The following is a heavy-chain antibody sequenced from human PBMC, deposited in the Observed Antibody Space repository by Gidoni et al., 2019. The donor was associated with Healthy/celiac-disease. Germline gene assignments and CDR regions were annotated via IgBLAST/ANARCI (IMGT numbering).Heavy chain of an antibody. V-gene: IGHV3-53*01. CDR2: IYCGGST. CDR3: ARVRHDYGDYIDY. J-gene: IGHJ4*02. D-gene: IGHD4-17*01. CDR1: GFTVSSNY. Sequence: EVQLVESGGGWIQPGGSLRRSCAASGFTVSSNYMSWVRQAPGKGLEWVSVIYCGGSTYYADSVKGRFTISRDNSKNTLYLQMNSLRAEDTAVYYCARVRHDYGDYIDYWGQGTLVTVSS.